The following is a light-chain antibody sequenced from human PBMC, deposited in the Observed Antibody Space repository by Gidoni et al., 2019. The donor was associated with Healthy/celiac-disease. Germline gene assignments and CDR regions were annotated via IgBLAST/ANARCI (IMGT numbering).Light chain of an antibody. J-gene: IGKJ2*01. V-gene: IGKV1-39*01. CDR3: QQSYSTPYT. CDR2: AAS. CDR1: QSISSY. Sequence: DIPMTQSPSSLSASVGDRVTITCRASQSISSYLNWYQQKPGKAPKLLIYAASSLQSGVPSRFSGSGSGTDFTLTISSLHPEDFATYYCQQSYSTPYTFXXXTKLEIK.